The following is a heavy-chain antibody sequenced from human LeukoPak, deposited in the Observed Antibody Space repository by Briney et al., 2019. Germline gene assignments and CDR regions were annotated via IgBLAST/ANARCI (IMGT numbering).Heavy chain of an antibody. D-gene: IGHD4-17*01. J-gene: IGHJ5*02. V-gene: IGHV3-74*01. CDR2: INGDGSSI. CDR1: RFTFSSCW. CDR3: ATTKVTTGP. Sequence: GGSLRFSCAASRFTFSSCWMHWVRQVPGKGLVWVARINGDGSSITYADSVKGRFTISRDNAKNTVYLQMNSLRVEDTAVYYCATTKVTTGPWGQGTLVTVSS.